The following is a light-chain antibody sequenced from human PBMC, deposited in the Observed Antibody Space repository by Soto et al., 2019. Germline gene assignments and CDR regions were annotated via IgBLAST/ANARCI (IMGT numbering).Light chain of an antibody. V-gene: IGKV3-20*01. CDR1: QSVSSNY. Sequence: IVLTQSPDTLSLSPGERATLSCRASQSVSSNYLAWYQQKLGQAPRLLIYGASSRATGIPDRFSGSGSGTDFTLTINRLEPEDFAVYYCQQYGSSITFGQGTRLEIK. CDR3: QQYGSSIT. CDR2: GAS. J-gene: IGKJ5*01.